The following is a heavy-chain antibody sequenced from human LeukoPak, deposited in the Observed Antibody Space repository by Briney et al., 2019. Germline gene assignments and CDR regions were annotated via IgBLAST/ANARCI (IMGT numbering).Heavy chain of an antibody. J-gene: IGHJ3*02. V-gene: IGHV3-21*01. D-gene: IGHD3-3*01. Sequence: PGGSLRLSCAASGFTVSSNYMSWVRQPPGKGLEWVSSISSSSSYIYYADSVKGRFTISRDNAKNSLYLQMNSLRAEDTAVYYCARDQGSSITIFGVVLGAFDIWGQGTMVTVSS. CDR1: GFTVSSNY. CDR2: ISSSSSYI. CDR3: ARDQGSSITIFGVVLGAFDI.